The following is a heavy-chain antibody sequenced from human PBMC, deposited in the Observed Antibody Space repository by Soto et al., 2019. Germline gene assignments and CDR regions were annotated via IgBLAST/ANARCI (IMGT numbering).Heavy chain of an antibody. Sequence: SVKVSCKASGGTFSSYTISWVRQAPGQGLEWMGRIIPILGIANYAQKFQGRVTITADKSTSTAYMELSSLRSEDTAVYYCARDSHDYGGLLFQRWGQGTLVTVSS. J-gene: IGHJ1*01. V-gene: IGHV1-69*04. CDR2: IIPILGIA. D-gene: IGHD4-17*01. CDR1: GGTFSSYT. CDR3: ARDSHDYGGLLFQR.